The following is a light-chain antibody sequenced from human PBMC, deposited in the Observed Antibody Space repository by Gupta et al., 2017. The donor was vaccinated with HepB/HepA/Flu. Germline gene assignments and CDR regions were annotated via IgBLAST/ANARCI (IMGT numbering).Light chain of an antibody. V-gene: IGKV3-11*01. CDR3: QQHGF. CDR2: EVS. J-gene: IGKJ4*01. CDR1: QFVTNY. Sequence: ETVLTQSPATLSLSPGESATLYCRASQFVTNYISWYQQIPGQVTRLIIYEVSIRAPGIRDRFSGSGSGTDFTRTSTNIEPEDVAGYDGQQHGFFGGGTKVEIK.